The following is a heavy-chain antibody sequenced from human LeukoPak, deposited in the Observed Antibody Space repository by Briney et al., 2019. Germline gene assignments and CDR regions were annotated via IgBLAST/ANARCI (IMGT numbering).Heavy chain of an antibody. Sequence: GGSLRLSCAASRFTFSSYAMHWVRQAPGKGLEWVAVISYDGSNKYYADSVKGRFTISRDNSKKTVYLQMNSLRAEDTAVYYCAREGGYGDYARTLTLASDYWGQGTLVTVSS. V-gene: IGHV3-30-3*01. J-gene: IGHJ4*02. CDR1: RFTFSSYA. CDR3: AREGGYGDYARTLTLASDY. CDR2: ISYDGSNK. D-gene: IGHD4-17*01.